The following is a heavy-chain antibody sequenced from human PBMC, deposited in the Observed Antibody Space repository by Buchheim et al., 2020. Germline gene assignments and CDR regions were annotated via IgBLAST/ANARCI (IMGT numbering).Heavy chain of an antibody. D-gene: IGHD1-1*01. CDR3: AKLETGTTGGGYYFDY. CDR2: ISYDGSNK. CDR1: GFTFSSYG. V-gene: IGHV3-30*18. J-gene: IGHJ4*02. Sequence: QVQLVESGGGVVQPGRSLRLSCAASGFTFSSYGMHWVRQAPGKGLEWVAVISYDGSNKYYADSVKGRFTISRDNSKNTLYLQMNSLRAEDTAVYYCAKLETGTTGGGYYFDYWGQGTL.